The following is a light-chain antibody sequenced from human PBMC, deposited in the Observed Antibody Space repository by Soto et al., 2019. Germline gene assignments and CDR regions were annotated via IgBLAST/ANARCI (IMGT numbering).Light chain of an antibody. CDR1: NIGSKS. CDR2: YDS. J-gene: IGLJ3*02. CDR3: QVWDGSSDQWV. Sequence: SYVLTQPPSVSVAPGETARITCGGNNIGSKSVHWCQQKPGQAPVLVIYYDSDRPSGIPERFSGSNSGTTATLTISRAEAGDEADYSCQVWDGSSDQWVFGGGTKLTVL. V-gene: IGLV3-21*04.